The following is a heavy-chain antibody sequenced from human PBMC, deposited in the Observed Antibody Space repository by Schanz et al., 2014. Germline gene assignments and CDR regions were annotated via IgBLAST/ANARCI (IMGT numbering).Heavy chain of an antibody. CDR3: ARPRFDYGEVDY. CDR1: GFSFSSYS. D-gene: IGHD4-17*01. Sequence: EADLVESGGGLIQRGESLRLSCSASGFSFSSYSMNWVRQAPGKGLEWLSYIDGKSTTVYYADSVKGRFTISRDNAKNSLYLQMNSLRAEDTAVYYCARPRFDYGEVDYWGQGTLVTVSS. J-gene: IGHJ4*02. CDR2: IDGKSTTV. V-gene: IGHV3-48*04.